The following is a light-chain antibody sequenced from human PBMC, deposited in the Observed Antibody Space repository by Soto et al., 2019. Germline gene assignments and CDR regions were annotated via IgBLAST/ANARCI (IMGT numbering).Light chain of an antibody. CDR3: SAYAGSNDFVV. Sequence: QSALTQPPSASGSPGQSVTISCTGTSSDVGNYNYVSWYQQHPGKAPQLVIYEFNKRPSGVPDRFSGSESGNTASLTVSGLLAEDEADYFCSAYAGSNDFVVFGGGTKLTVL. CDR1: SSDVGNYNY. J-gene: IGLJ2*01. V-gene: IGLV2-8*01. CDR2: EFN.